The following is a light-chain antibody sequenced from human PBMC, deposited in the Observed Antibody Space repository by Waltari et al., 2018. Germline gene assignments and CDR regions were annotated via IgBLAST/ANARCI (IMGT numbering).Light chain of an antibody. CDR3: QTGGHGTWV. J-gene: IGLJ3*02. CDR1: SGHSSNA. Sequence: QLVLTQSPSASASLGASVKLTCTLSSGHSSNAIAWLQQQPEKGPRDVMKVNSDGSHSKGDKIPDRFSGSSSGTEHYLTISSLQSEDEADYYCQTGGHGTWVFGGGTKLTVL. V-gene: IGLV4-69*01. CDR2: VNSDGSH.